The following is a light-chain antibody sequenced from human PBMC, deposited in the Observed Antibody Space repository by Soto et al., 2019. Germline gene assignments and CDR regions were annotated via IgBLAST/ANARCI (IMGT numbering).Light chain of an antibody. CDR1: QSVSSSY. CDR2: GAS. Sequence: PGERVTLSCRASQSVSSSYLTWYQQKPGQAPRLLIYGASTRATGIPARFSGSGSGTDFTLTINSLAPEDFAIYYCHQRQSWPRTFGQGTKVDIK. J-gene: IGKJ1*01. V-gene: IGKV3D-20*02. CDR3: HQRQSWPRT.